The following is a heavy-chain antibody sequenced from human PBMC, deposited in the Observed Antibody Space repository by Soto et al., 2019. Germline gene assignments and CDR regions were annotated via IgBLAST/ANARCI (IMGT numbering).Heavy chain of an antibody. V-gene: IGHV3-23*01. D-gene: IGHD3-22*01. CDR1: GFTFSSYA. J-gene: IGHJ4*02. CDR2: ISGSGGST. CDR3: AKDRFNYYDSSGYYAHGVLDY. Sequence: GGSLRLSCAASGFTFSSYAMSWVRQAPGKGLEWVSAISGSGGSTYYADSVKGRFTITRDNSKNTLYLQMNSLRAEDTAVYYCAKDRFNYYDSSGYYAHGVLDYWGQGTLVTVSS.